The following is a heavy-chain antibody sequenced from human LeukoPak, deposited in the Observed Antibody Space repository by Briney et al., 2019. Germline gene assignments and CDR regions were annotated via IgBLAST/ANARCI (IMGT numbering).Heavy chain of an antibody. V-gene: IGHV1-69*04. D-gene: IGHD6-19*01. CDR3: ARERSSGWYIGDFDY. CDR2: IIPILGIA. J-gene: IGHJ4*02. CDR1: GGTFSSYA. Sequence: SSVKVSCKASGGTFSSYAISWVRQAPGQGLEWMGRIIPILGIANYAQKFQGRVTITADKSTSTAYMELSRLRSDDTAVYYCARERSSGWYIGDFDYWGQGTLVTVSS.